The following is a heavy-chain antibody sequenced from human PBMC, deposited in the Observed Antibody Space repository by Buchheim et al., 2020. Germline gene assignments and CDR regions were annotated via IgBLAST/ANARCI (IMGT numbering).Heavy chain of an antibody. V-gene: IGHV3-7*01. J-gene: IGHJ4*02. D-gene: IGHD6-19*01. CDR3: ARVGSGWAYFDY. CDR2: IRKDGSEE. Sequence: EVQLVESGGHLVQPGGSLRLSCGASGFNFSAYLMSWVRQAPGKGLEWVANIRKDGSEEFYVDSVEGRFTISRDKAKSSLYLQMNNLRAEDTALYYCARVGSGWAYFDYWGQGTL. CDR1: GFNFSAYL.